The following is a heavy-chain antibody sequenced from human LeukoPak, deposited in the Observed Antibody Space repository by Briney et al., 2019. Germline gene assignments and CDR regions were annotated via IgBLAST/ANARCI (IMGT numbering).Heavy chain of an antibody. D-gene: IGHD3-10*01. CDR3: AVVLLWVGDQPGPLDY. J-gene: IGHJ4*02. CDR1: GFTVSSNY. Sequence: GGSLRLSCAAYGFTVSSNYMSWVRQAPGKGLEWVSVIYSGGSTYYTDAVKDRFTIPSDNTKNTQYLQMNTLRAEDTAVYYCAVVLLWVGDQPGPLDYWGQGTRVTVSS. CDR2: IYSGGST. V-gene: IGHV3-66*02.